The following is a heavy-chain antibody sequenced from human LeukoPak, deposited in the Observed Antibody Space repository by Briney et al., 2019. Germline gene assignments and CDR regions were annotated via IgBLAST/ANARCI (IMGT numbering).Heavy chain of an antibody. CDR3: ARVSRSGWWDDY. V-gene: IGHV3-23*01. Sequence: PGGSLRLSCAASGFTFSSYAMSRVRQAPGKGLEWVSAIRGSGGGTYYADSVKGRLTISRDKAKNSLYLQMNSLRAEDTAVYYCARVSRSGWWDDYWGQGTLVTVSS. D-gene: IGHD6-19*01. CDR1: GFTFSSYA. J-gene: IGHJ4*02. CDR2: IRGSGGGT.